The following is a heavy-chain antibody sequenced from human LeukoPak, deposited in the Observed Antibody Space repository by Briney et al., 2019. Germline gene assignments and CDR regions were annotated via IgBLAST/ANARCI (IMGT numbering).Heavy chain of an antibody. CDR1: GGSISSGSYY. V-gene: IGHV4-61*02. D-gene: IGHD4-17*01. Sequence: PSETLSLTCTVSGGSISSGSYYWSWTRQPAGKGLEWIGRIYTSGSTNYNPSLKSRVTISVDTSKNQFSLKLSSVTAADTAVYYCARWVMTTIPHWYFDLWGRGTLVTVSS. J-gene: IGHJ2*01. CDR2: IYTSGST. CDR3: ARWVMTTIPHWYFDL.